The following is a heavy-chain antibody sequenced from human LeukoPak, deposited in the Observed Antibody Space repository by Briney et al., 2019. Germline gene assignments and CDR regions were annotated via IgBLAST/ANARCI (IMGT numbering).Heavy chain of an antibody. D-gene: IGHD6-6*01. CDR2: ISAYSGNT. CDR1: GYTFTSYG. Sequence: ASVKVSCKASGYTFTSYGITWVRQAPGQGLEWMGWISAYSGNTNYAQKLQGRVTMTTDTSTSTVYMELRSLRSDDTAVYYCARSPHVSVYSSSSLPYYYYYMDVWGKGTTVTVSS. CDR3: ARSPHVSVYSSSSLPYYYYYMDV. J-gene: IGHJ6*03. V-gene: IGHV1-18*01.